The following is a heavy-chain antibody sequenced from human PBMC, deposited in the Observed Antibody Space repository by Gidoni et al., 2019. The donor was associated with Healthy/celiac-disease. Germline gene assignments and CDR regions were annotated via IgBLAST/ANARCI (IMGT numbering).Heavy chain of an antibody. CDR3: AKDYSSSSLYYFDY. CDR1: AFPFSSYA. Sequence: EVQLLESGGGLVQPGGSLRLSCAASAFPFSSYAMSWVRQAPGKGLEWVSAISGSGGSTYYADSVKGRFTISRDNSKNTLYLQMNSLRAEDTAVYYCAKDYSSSSLYYFDYWGQGTLVTVSS. V-gene: IGHV3-23*01. J-gene: IGHJ4*02. D-gene: IGHD6-6*01. CDR2: ISGSGGST.